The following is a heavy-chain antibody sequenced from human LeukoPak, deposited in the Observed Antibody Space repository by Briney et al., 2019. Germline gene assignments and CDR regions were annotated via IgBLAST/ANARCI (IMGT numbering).Heavy chain of an antibody. D-gene: IGHD5-18*01. CDR1: GFTFSSYA. CDR2: ISYDGRNK. CDR3: ASGGIQLWSFDY. V-gene: IGHV3-30*04. J-gene: IGHJ4*02. Sequence: GGSLRLSCAASGFTFSSYAMQWVREAPGKGREWEADISYDGRNKDYAVSVKGRFTISRDNSKNTLYLQMNSLRAEDTAVYYCASGGIQLWSFDYWGQGTLVTVSS.